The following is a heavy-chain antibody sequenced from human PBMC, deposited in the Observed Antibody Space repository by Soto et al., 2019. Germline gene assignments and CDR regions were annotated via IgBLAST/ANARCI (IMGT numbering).Heavy chain of an antibody. CDR1: GFTFSRYG. Sequence: QVQLVESGGGVVQPGRSLRLSCAASGFTFSRYGLHWVRQAPGKGLEWVAVIWYDGRSKYYADSVQGRFTISRDNSKNTLYLQMNSLRAEDTAVYYCARSPCSTSGYVDDYWGQGTLVTVSS. CDR3: ARSPCSTSGYVDDY. D-gene: IGHD2-2*01. CDR2: IWYDGRSK. J-gene: IGHJ4*02. V-gene: IGHV3-33*01.